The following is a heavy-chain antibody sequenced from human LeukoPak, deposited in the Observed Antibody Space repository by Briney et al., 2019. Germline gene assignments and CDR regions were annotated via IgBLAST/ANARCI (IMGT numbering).Heavy chain of an antibody. CDR2: IDADSGDT. CDR1: GYTFSGYA. D-gene: IGHD6-19*01. J-gene: IGHJ4*02. V-gene: IGHV1-3*01. Sequence: ASVTVSCTASGYTFSGYAIHWVRQAPGQKFEWMGWIDADSGDTRYSQKFQGRLTITRDTSASTVYMELSSLRSEDTAVYYCARGSTSDWSLDYWGQETLVTISS. CDR3: ARGSTSDWSLDY.